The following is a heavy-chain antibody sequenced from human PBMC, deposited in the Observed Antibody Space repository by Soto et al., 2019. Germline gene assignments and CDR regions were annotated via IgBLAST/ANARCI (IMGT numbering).Heavy chain of an antibody. CDR2: IIPILGIA. V-gene: IGHV1-69*02. D-gene: IGHD1-1*01. CDR3: ARATGPYYYYYMDV. CDR1: GGTFSSYT. Sequence: SVKVSCQASGGTFSSYTISWVRQAPGQGLEWMGRIIPILGIANYAQKFQGRVTITADKSTSTAYMELSSLRSEDTAVYYCARATGPYYYYYMDVWGKGTTVTVSS. J-gene: IGHJ6*03.